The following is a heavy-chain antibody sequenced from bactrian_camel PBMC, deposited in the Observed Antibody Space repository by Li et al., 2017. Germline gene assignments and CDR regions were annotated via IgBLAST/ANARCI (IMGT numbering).Heavy chain of an antibody. D-gene: IGHD6*01. CDR1: GSTYSYKC. J-gene: IGHJ4*01. Sequence: VQLVESGGGSVTAGGSLRLSCAPSGSTYSYKCMDWFRQAPGKGLEWVSGINSGGDRTFYAESMKGQFTISRDNAKNTVYLQMNSLKSEDTALYYCAATMPGTWYGHNYWGQGTQVTVS. CDR2: INSGGDRT. CDR3: AATMPGTWYGHNY. V-gene: IGHV3S26*01.